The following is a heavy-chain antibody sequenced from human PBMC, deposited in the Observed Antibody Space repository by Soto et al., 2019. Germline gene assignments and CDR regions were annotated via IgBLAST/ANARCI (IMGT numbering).Heavy chain of an antibody. CDR3: ARQGFGPLHGLVDV. D-gene: IGHD3-10*01. CDR2: VHHSWGS. J-gene: IGHJ6*02. V-gene: IGHV4-59*08. Sequence: QVQLQESGRGLVKPSETMSLSCTVSSGPISSYYWSWFRQSPGKRMEWIGYVHHSWGSSYNPSLQSRVAISLDTSKSQFSLKVTSVTATHTAVYYCARQGFGPLHGLVDVWDQGTTVTVSS. CDR1: SGPISSYY.